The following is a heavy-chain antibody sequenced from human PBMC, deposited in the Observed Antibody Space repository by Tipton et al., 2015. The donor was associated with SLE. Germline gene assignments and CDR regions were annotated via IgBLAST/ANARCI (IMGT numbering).Heavy chain of an antibody. CDR3: ARPGWHFDY. V-gene: IGHV4-39*07. CDR2: INHSGST. Sequence: TLSLTCTVSGGSISSGGYYWSWIRQPPGKGLEWIGEINHSGSTNYNPSLKSRVTISVDTSKNQFSLKLSSVTAADTAVYYCARPGWHFDYWGQGTLVTVSS. D-gene: IGHD6-19*01. CDR1: GGSISSGGYY. J-gene: IGHJ4*02.